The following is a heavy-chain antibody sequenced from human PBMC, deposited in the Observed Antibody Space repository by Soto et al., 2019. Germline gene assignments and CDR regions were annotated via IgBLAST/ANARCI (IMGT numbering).Heavy chain of an antibody. D-gene: IGHD4-17*01. CDR1: GDSVSSNSVT. CDR3: ARAQDNGDIYYYFGMDV. CDR2: TYYRSKWYN. J-gene: IGHJ6*02. Sequence: PSQTLSLTCAISGDSVSSNSVTWNWIRQSPARGLQWLGRTYYRSKWYNDYAVSVESRITINRDTSKNQISLQLNSVTPDDTAVYYCARAQDNGDIYYYFGMDVWGQGTTVTVSS. V-gene: IGHV6-1*01.